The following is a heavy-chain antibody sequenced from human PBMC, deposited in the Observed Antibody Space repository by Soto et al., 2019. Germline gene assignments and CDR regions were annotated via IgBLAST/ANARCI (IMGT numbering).Heavy chain of an antibody. J-gene: IGHJ6*02. CDR3: ATLTFGESPYYYYGMDV. D-gene: IGHD3-10*01. Sequence: QVQLVQSGAEVKKPGSSVKVSCKASGGTFSSYTISWVRQAPGQGLEWMGRIIPILGIANYAQKFQGRVTITADGSTSTAYMELSSLRSEDTAVYYCATLTFGESPYYYYGMDVWGQGTTVTVSS. CDR1: GGTFSSYT. CDR2: IIPILGIA. V-gene: IGHV1-69*02.